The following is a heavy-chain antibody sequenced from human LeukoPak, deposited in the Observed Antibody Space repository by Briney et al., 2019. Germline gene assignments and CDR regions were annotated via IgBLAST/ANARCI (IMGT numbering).Heavy chain of an antibody. CDR1: GGSIISNY. J-gene: IGHJ6*03. V-gene: IGHV4-4*07. CDR2: IYGSGIT. D-gene: IGHD3-22*01. CDR3: ARLKFYDSTGYSPGYYMDV. Sequence: SETLSLTCTVSGGSIISNYWSWIRQAAGTGLEWVGRIYGSGITDYNPSLKSRVTMSLDTSRKQFSLRLTSVTAADTAVYYCARLKFYDSTGYSPGYYMDVWGKGTTVSVFS.